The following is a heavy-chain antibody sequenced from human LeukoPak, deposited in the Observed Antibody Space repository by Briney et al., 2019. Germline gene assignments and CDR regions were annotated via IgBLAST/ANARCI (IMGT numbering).Heavy chain of an antibody. V-gene: IGHV3-23*01. D-gene: IGHD6-19*01. Sequence: GGSLRLSCAASGFTFSSYAMSWVRQAPGEGLEWVSAISGSGGSTYYADSVKGRFTVSRDSSKNTLYLQMNSLRAEDTAIYYCAKRDSSWATYWGQGTLVTVSS. CDR2: ISGSGGST. CDR3: AKRDSSWATY. J-gene: IGHJ4*01. CDR1: GFTFSSYA.